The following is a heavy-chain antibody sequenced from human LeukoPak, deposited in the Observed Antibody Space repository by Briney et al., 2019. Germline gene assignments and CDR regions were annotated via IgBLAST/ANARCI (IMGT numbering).Heavy chain of an antibody. V-gene: IGHV4-59*02. CDR3: ASSNYGMDV. CDR2: INYSGST. CDR1: GGSVSSYY. Sequence: SETLSLTCTVSGGSVSSYYWNWIRQPPGKGLEWIGYINYSGSTNYNPSLKSRVTISLDTSKNQFSLKLSSVTAADTAVYYCASSNYGMDVWGQGTTVTVSS. J-gene: IGHJ6*02.